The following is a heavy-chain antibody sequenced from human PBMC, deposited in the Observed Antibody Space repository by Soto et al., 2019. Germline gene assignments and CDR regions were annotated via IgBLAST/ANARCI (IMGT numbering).Heavy chain of an antibody. D-gene: IGHD2-15*01. V-gene: IGHV1-69*01. CDR2: IIDIFGTA. Sequence: QVQLVQSGAEVKQPGSSVKVSCKASGGTFSSYAISWVRQAPGQGLEWLGGIIDIFGTANYAQKFQGRVTIAADESTSTAYMELSSLRPEDTAVYYCASDFAVVAASGGDGYWGQGTLVTVSS. CDR3: ASDFAVVAASGGDGY. CDR1: GGTFSSYA. J-gene: IGHJ4*02.